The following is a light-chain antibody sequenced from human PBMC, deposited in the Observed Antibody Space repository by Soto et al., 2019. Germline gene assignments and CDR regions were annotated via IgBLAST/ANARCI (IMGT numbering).Light chain of an antibody. V-gene: IGKV1-9*01. CDR1: QSISSY. CDR2: AAS. CDR3: QQLNSNPFT. Sequence: DIQLTQSPSFLSASVGDRVTITCRASQSISSYLGWYQQKPGKAPKLLIYAASTLQSGVPSRFSGSGSGTEFTLTISSLQPEDFANYYCQQLNSNPFTFGDGTKVEIK. J-gene: IGKJ4*01.